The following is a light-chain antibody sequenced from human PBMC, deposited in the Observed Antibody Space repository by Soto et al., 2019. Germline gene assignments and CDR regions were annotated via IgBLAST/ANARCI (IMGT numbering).Light chain of an antibody. CDR2: TAS. Sequence: DIQMTQSPSSLSASVGDRVTITCRASQGISNYLAWYQQKPGKVPKLLIYTASTLQSGVPSRFSGRGSGTDFTLTISSLQPEDFATYYCQQLNSDPPITFGQGTRLEIK. V-gene: IGKV1-27*01. CDR3: QQLNSDPPIT. J-gene: IGKJ5*01. CDR1: QGISNY.